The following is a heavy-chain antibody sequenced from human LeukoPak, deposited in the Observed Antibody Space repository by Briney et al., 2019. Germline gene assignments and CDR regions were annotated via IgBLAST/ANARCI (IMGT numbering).Heavy chain of an antibody. V-gene: IGHV3-21*01. Sequence: GGSLRLSCAASGFTFSSYSMNWVRQAPGKGLEWVSSISSSSSYIYYADSVQGRFTISRDNAKNSLYLQMNSLRAEDTAVYYCGRDQDGGGPHDYWGQGTLVTVSS. CDR3: GRDQDGGGPHDY. CDR1: GFTFSSYS. J-gene: IGHJ4*02. CDR2: ISSSSSYI. D-gene: IGHD3-10*01.